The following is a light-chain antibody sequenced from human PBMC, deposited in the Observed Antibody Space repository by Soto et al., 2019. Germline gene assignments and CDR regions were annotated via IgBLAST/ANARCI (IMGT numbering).Light chain of an antibody. J-gene: IGKJ2*01. CDR1: QPINSW. CDR2: DAS. V-gene: IGKV1-5*01. CDR3: QQYKTSPFT. Sequence: DVQMTQSPSTLSASVGDRVTITCRASQPINSWLAWFQQKPGQAPQLLIHDASSLESGVPPRFSGIGFGTDFTLTITNLQPEDVSTYYWQQYKTSPFTFGQGTKLEIK.